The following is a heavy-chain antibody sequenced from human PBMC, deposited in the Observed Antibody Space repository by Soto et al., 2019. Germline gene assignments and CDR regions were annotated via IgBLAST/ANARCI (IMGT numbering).Heavy chain of an antibody. D-gene: IGHD6-13*01. V-gene: IGHV3-7*05. Sequence: HPGGSLRLSCAASGFTFSSYWMSWVRQAPGKGLERVANIKQDGSEKYYVDSVKGRFTISRDNAKNSLYLQMNSLRAEDTSVYYCAREYRMSSSSWAFDYWGQGTLVTVS. CDR3: AREYRMSSSSWAFDY. J-gene: IGHJ4*02. CDR2: IKQDGSEK. CDR1: GFTFSSYW.